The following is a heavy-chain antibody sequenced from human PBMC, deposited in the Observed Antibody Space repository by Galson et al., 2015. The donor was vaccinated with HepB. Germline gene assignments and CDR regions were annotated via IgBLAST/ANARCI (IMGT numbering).Heavy chain of an antibody. D-gene: IGHD2-15*01. Sequence: SVKVSCKASGYTFTSYDINWVRQATGQGLEWMGWMNPNSGNTGYAQKFQGRATMTRNTSISTAYMELSSLRSEDTAVYYCARSIVVVVAATEDYYYYGMDVWGQGTTVTVSS. CDR2: MNPNSGNT. V-gene: IGHV1-8*01. CDR3: ARSIVVVVAATEDYYYYGMDV. CDR1: GYTFTSYD. J-gene: IGHJ6*02.